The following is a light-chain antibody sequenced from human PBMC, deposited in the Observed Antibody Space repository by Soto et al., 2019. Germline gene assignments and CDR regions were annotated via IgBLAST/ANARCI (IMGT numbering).Light chain of an antibody. CDR1: QSVDNSN. CDR2: GAS. Sequence: EIVLTQSPGTLSLSPGEIATLSFSASQSVDNSNLAWYQQKLGRAPRLLISGASTRATGIPDRFSGSGSETDFTLTIARLEPEDFAVYYCQQYGSSPRTFGRGTRLEI. J-gene: IGKJ5*01. CDR3: QQYGSSPRT. V-gene: IGKV3-20*01.